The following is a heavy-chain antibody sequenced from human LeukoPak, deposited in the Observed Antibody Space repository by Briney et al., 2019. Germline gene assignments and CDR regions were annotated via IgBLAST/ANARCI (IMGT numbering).Heavy chain of an antibody. Sequence: GESLKISCKDSGYSFTNYWISWVRQMPGKGLEWMGTIDPSDSDTRYSPSFQGQVTISADKSISTAYLQWSSLKASDTAMYYCAREQKAGPDYWGQGTLVTVSS. D-gene: IGHD1/OR15-1a*01. V-gene: IGHV5-51*01. CDR2: IDPSDSDT. J-gene: IGHJ4*02. CDR1: GYSFTNYW. CDR3: AREQKAGPDY.